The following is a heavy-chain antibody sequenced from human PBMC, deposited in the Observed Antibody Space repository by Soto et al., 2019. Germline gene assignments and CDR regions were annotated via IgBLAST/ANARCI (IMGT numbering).Heavy chain of an antibody. CDR3: ARSPSYYDFWSGYYRYYCYGMDV. CDR1: GFTVSSNY. V-gene: IGHV3-53*01. CDR2: IYSGGST. Sequence: GGSLRLSCAASGFTVSSNYMSWVRQAPGKGLEWVSVIYSGGSTYYADSVKGRFTISRDNSKNTLYLQMNSLRAEDTAVYYCARSPSYYDFWSGYYRYYCYGMDVWGQGTTVTVSS. D-gene: IGHD3-3*01. J-gene: IGHJ6*02.